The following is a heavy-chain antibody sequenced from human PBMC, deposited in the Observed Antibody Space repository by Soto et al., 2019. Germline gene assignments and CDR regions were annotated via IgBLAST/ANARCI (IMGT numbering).Heavy chain of an antibody. CDR1: GGSISSYY. Sequence: SETLSLTCTVSGGSISSYYWSWIRQPPGKGLEWIGYIYYSGSTNYNPSLESRVTISVDTSKNQFSLKLSSVTAADTAVYYCARSLGVATIRLIAFDICGQGTMVTVSS. V-gene: IGHV4-59*08. CDR2: IYYSGST. J-gene: IGHJ3*02. D-gene: IGHD5-12*01. CDR3: ARSLGVATIRLIAFDI.